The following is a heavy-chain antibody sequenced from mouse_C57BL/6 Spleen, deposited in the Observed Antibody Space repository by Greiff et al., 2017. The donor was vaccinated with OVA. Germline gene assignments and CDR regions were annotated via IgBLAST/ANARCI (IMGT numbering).Heavy chain of an antibody. D-gene: IGHD2-5*01. CDR2: ISGGGGNT. J-gene: IGHJ4*01. CDR3: ARRGSSPYYSNSAMDY. Sequence: DVMLVESGGGLVKPGGSLKLSCAASGFTFSSYTMSWVRQTPEKRLEWVATISGGGGNTYYPDSVKGRFTISRDNAKNTLYLQMSSLRSEDTALYYCARRGSSPYYSNSAMDYWGQGTSVTVSS. CDR1: GFTFSSYT. V-gene: IGHV5-9*01.